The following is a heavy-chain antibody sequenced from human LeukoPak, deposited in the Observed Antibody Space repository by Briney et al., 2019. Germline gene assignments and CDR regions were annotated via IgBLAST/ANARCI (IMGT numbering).Heavy chain of an antibody. CDR1: RGSISTYY. V-gene: IGHV4-59*01. Sequence: SETLSLTCTVSRGSISTYYWSWIRQPPGKRLEWIGYIYYSGSTNYNPSLKSRLTMSVDTSKNQFSLKLSSVTAADTAVYYCARGREGSGWFDYWGQGTLVTASS. J-gene: IGHJ4*02. CDR2: IYYSGST. CDR3: ARGREGSGWFDY. D-gene: IGHD6-19*01.